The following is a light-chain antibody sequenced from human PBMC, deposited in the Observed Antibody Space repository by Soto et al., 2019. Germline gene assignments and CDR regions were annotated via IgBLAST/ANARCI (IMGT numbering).Light chain of an antibody. CDR2: DVT. CDR1: SSDVGGYNY. J-gene: IGLJ2*01. V-gene: IGLV2-11*01. CDR3: CSYAGSYTLGA. Sequence: QSALTQPRSVSGSPGQSVTISCTGTSSDVGGYNYVSWYQQHPGKAPKLMIYDVTERPSGVPDRFSGSKSSNTASLTISGLRAEDEADYYCCSYAGSYTLGAFGGGTKLTVL.